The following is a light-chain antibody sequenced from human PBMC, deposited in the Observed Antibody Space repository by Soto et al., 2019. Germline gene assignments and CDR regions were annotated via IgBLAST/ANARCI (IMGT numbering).Light chain of an antibody. CDR3: DSWDNSLSVVL. Sequence: QSVLTQPPSVSAAPGQRVTISCSGSSSNIGNNYVSWYQQLPGTAPKLLIYDNNKRPSGIPDRFSGSTSGTSATLAIAGLQTGDEADYCCDSWDNSLSVVLFGGGTKVTVL. CDR1: SSNIGNNY. CDR2: DNN. J-gene: IGLJ2*01. V-gene: IGLV1-51*01.